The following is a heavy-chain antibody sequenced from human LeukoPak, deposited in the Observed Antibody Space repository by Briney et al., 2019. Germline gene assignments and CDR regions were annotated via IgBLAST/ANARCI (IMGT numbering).Heavy chain of an antibody. CDR1: GFPFSSYG. Sequence: GGSLRLSCAASGFPFSSYGLSWVRQAPGKGLEWVSAISESGDGTYYADSVKGRFTISRDNSKNTLYLQMNSLRAEDTAVYYCARSIGLTGGGVDVWGQGTTVTVSS. J-gene: IGHJ6*02. CDR2: ISESGDGT. D-gene: IGHD3-9*01. CDR3: ARSIGLTGGGVDV. V-gene: IGHV3-23*01.